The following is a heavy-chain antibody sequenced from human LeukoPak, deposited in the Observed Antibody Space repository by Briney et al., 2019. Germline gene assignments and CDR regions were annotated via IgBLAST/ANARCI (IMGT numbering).Heavy chain of an antibody. CDR3: ARAPITMVRGVILDFDY. D-gene: IGHD3-10*01. J-gene: IGHJ4*02. CDR2: ISAYNGNT. V-gene: IGHV1-18*04. Sequence: ASVKVSCKASGYTFTSYGISWVRQAPGQGLEWMGWISAYNGNTNYAQKLQGRVTMTTDTSTSTAYMELRRLRSDDTAVYYCARAPITMVRGVILDFDYWGQGTLVTVSS. CDR1: GYTFTSYG.